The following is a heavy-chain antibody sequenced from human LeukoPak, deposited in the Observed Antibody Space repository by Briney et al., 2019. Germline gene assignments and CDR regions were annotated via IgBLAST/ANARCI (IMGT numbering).Heavy chain of an antibody. D-gene: IGHD2-15*01. CDR3: ARLVVVAATEWFDP. Sequence: VASVKVSCKASGYTFTGFYMHWVRQAPGQGLEWMGWINPNSGGTNYAQKFQGRVTMTRDTSISTAYMELSRLRSDDTAVYYCARLVVVAATEWFDPWGQGTLVTVSS. CDR1: GYTFTGFY. CDR2: INPNSGGT. V-gene: IGHV1-2*02. J-gene: IGHJ5*02.